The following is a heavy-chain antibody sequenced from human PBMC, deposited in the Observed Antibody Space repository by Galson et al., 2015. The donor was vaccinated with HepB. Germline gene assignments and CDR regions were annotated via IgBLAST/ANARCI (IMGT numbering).Heavy chain of an antibody. CDR1: GFIFGDYG. CDR2: IRSKAFGATT. J-gene: IGHJ4*02. D-gene: IGHD3-10*01. Sequence: SLRLSCAASGFIFGDYGMSWVRQAPGKGLEWVGFIRSKAFGATTEYAASVKGRFIISRDDSKSIAYLQMNSLKIEDTAVYFCSRDYYYGSGKSDYWGQGTLVSVSS. V-gene: IGHV3-49*04. CDR3: SRDYYYGSGKSDY.